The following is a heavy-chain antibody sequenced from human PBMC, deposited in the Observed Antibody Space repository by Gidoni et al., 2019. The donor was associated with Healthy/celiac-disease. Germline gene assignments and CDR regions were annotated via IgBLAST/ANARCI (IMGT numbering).Heavy chain of an antibody. CDR1: GFTFSNAW. V-gene: IGHV3-15*07. CDR3: TTGPPGPMRRGRFLEWLGDI. J-gene: IGHJ3*02. D-gene: IGHD3-3*01. CDR2: IKSKTDGGTT. Sequence: EVQLVESGGGLVKPGGSLRLSCAASGFTFSNAWMNGVRQAPGKGLEWVGLIKSKTDGGTTDYAAPVKGRFTISRDDSKNTLYLQMNSLKTEDTAVYYCTTGPPGPMRRGRFLEWLGDIWGQGTMVTVSS.